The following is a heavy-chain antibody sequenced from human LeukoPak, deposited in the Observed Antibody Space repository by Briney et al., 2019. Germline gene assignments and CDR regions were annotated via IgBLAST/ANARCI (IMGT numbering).Heavy chain of an antibody. CDR3: ATQMYSSSWYRAFDI. CDR1: GYTLTELS. Sequence: ASVKVSCKVSGYTLTELSMHWVRQAPGKGLEWMGGFDPEDGETICAQKFQGRVTMTEDTSTDTAYMELSSLRSEDTAVYYCATQMYSSSWYRAFDIWGQGTMVTVSS. D-gene: IGHD6-13*01. J-gene: IGHJ3*02. CDR2: FDPEDGET. V-gene: IGHV1-24*01.